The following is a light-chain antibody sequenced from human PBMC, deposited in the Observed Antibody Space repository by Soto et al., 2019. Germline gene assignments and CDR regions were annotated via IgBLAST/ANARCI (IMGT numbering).Light chain of an antibody. Sequence: QSVLTQPPSVSAAPGQMVTISCSGSSSNIGNNYVSWYQQPSGTAPKLLIYDNNKRPSGIPDRFSGSKSGTSATLAITGLQTGDEADYYCGTWDSSLNGGVFGGGTKLTVL. V-gene: IGLV1-51*01. CDR2: DNN. CDR1: SSNIGNNY. J-gene: IGLJ2*01. CDR3: GTWDSSLNGGV.